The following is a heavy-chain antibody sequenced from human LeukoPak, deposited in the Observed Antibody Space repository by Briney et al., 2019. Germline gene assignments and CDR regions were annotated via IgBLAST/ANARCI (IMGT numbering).Heavy chain of an antibody. CDR3: ARGVPGPEY. Sequence: PGGSLRLSCAASDFTFSTYVMSWVRQAPGKGLEWVSTVSGSGGSTYYADSVKGRFTISRDNSKNTLYLQMNSLRADDTAVYYCARGVPGPEYWGQGTLVTVSS. V-gene: IGHV3-23*01. D-gene: IGHD3-10*02. CDR1: DFTFSTYV. CDR2: VSGSGGST. J-gene: IGHJ4*02.